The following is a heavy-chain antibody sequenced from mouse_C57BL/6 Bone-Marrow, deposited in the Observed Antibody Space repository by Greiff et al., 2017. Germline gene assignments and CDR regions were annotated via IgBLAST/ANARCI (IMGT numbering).Heavy chain of an antibody. Sequence: VQLQQSGPGLVAPSQSLSITCTVSGFSLTSYGVHWVRQPPGKGLEWLVVIWSDGSTTYNSALKSRLSISKDNSKSQVFLKMNSLQTDDTAMYYCARQGRYGNYSYWYFDVWGTGTTVTVSS. CDR3: ARQGRYGNYSYWYFDV. V-gene: IGHV2-6-1*01. CDR1: GFSLTSYG. D-gene: IGHD2-1*01. CDR2: IWSDGST. J-gene: IGHJ1*03.